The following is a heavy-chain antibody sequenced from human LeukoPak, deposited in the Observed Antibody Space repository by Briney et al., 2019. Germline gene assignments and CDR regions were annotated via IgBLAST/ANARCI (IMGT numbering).Heavy chain of an antibody. J-gene: IGHJ4*02. V-gene: IGHV3-23*01. CDR2: ISGSGGST. CDR1: GFTFSSYA. CDR3: AKYVAIAAAGAFYY. D-gene: IGHD6-13*01. Sequence: GGSMRLSCAASGFTFSSYAMSWVRQAPGKGLEWVSAISGSGGSTFYAHSLKGRFTISRNNSKNTLYLQMNSLRAEDTAVYYCAKYVAIAAAGAFYYWGQGTLVTFSS.